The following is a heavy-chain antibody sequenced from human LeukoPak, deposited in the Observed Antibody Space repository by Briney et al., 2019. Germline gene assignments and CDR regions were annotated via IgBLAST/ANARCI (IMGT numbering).Heavy chain of an antibody. CDR1: GFTFSSYE. D-gene: IGHD6-13*01. V-gene: IGHV3-48*03. CDR2: ISSSGSTI. CDR3: ARSHGSFTFDY. Sequence: PGGSLRLSCAASGFTFSSYEMKWIRQAPGKGLEWVSYISSSGSTIYYADSVKGRFTISRDNAKNSLYLQMNSLRAEDTAVYYCARSHGSFTFDYWGQGALVTVSS. J-gene: IGHJ4*02.